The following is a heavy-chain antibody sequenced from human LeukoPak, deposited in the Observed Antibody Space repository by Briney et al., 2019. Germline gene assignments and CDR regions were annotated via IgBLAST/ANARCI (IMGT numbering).Heavy chain of an antibody. CDR1: GYTFTGYY. CDR2: ISAYNGNT. CDR3: ARRPDSSSWYRRHYYFDY. J-gene: IGHJ4*02. D-gene: IGHD6-13*01. V-gene: IGHV1-18*04. Sequence: ASVKVSCKASGYTFTGYYMHWVRQAPGQGLEWMGWISAYNGNTNYAQKLQGRVTMTTDTSTSTAYMELRSLRSDDTAVYYCARRPDSSSWYRRHYYFDYWGQGTLVTVSS.